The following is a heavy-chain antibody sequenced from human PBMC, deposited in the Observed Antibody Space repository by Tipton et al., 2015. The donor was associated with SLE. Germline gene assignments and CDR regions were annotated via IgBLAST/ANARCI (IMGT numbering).Heavy chain of an antibody. CDR3: AKDREWELLSAFDI. CDR2: ISYDGSNK. D-gene: IGHD1-26*01. J-gene: IGHJ3*02. CDR1: GFTFSSYG. V-gene: IGHV3-30*12. Sequence: SLRLSCAASGFTFSSYGMHWVRQAPGKGLEWVAVISYDGSNKYYADSVKGRFTISRDNSKNTLYLQMNSLRAEDTAVYYCAKDREWELLSAFDIWGQGTMVTVSS.